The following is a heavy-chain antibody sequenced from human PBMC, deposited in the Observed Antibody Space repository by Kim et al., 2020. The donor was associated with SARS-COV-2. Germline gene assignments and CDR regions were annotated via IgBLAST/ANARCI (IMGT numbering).Heavy chain of an antibody. J-gene: IGHJ4*02. Sequence: AAPVKGRFTISRDDSKNTLYLQMNSLKTEDTAVYYCTTGEVWVYAMELDYWGQGTLVTVSS. D-gene: IGHD2-8*01. CDR3: TTGEVWVYAMELDY. V-gene: IGHV3-15*01.